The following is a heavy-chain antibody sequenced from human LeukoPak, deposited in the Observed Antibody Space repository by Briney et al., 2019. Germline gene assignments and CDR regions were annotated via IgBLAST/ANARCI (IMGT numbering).Heavy chain of an antibody. CDR2: IYSGGST. Sequence: PGGSLRLSCAASGFTFSSYAMSWVRQAPGKGLEWVSVIYSGGSTYYADSVKGRFTISRDNSKNTLYLQMNNPRAEDTAVYYCARDSVTADAFDIWGQGTMVTVSS. V-gene: IGHV3-66*01. D-gene: IGHD2-21*02. CDR1: GFTFSSYA. CDR3: ARDSVTADAFDI. J-gene: IGHJ3*02.